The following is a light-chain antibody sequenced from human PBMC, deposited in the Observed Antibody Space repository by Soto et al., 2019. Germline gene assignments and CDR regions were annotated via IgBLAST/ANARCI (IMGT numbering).Light chain of an antibody. CDR1: SSDVGGYNY. J-gene: IGLJ3*02. CDR2: DVS. Sequence: QSALTQPRSVSGSTGQSVTISCTGSSSDVGGYNYVSWYQQQPGKAPKLMIYDVSKRPSGVPDRFSGSKSGNTASLTISGLQAEHEADYYCCSYAGSWVFGGGTKLTVL. V-gene: IGLV2-11*01. CDR3: CSYAGSWV.